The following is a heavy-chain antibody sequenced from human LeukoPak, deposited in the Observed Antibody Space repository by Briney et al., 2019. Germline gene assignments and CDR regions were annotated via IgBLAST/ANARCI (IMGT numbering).Heavy chain of an antibody. J-gene: IGHJ5*02. V-gene: IGHV1-8*01. CDR2: MNPNSGNT. CDR1: GYTFTSYD. CDR3: ARDWKYCSGGSCYDWFDP. D-gene: IGHD2-15*01. Sequence: GASVKVPCKASGYTFTSYDINWVRQATGQGLEWMGWMNPNSGNTGYAQKFQGRVTMTRNTSISTAYMELSSLRSEDTAVYYCARDWKYCSGGSCYDWFDPWGQGTLVTVSS.